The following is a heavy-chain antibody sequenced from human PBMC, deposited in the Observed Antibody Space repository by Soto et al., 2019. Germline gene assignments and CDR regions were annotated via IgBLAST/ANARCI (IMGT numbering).Heavy chain of an antibody. J-gene: IGHJ6*02. D-gene: IGHD1-26*01. CDR2: IYHSGST. Sequence: QVQLQESGPGLVKPSGTLSLTCAVSGGSISSSNWWSWVRQPPGKGLEWIGEIYHSGSTNYNPSHKSRVTIAVDKSKHQCSLKLSAVTPADTAVYSCARVSGSYYYGMDVWGQGTTVTVSS. V-gene: IGHV4-4*02. CDR3: ARVSGSYYYGMDV. CDR1: GGSISSSNW.